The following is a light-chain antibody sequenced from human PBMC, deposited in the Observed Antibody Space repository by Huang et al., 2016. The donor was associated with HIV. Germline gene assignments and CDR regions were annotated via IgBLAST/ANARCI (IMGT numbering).Light chain of an antibody. CDR3: QQRSAWLPGT. J-gene: IGKJ2*02. CDR2: DAS. CDR1: QSVGRY. Sequence: EIVLTQFPATLSLSPGERASLSCRASQSVGRYLAWYQQKPGQAPRLLIYDASTRAAGIPVRFSGSGSGTDFTLTISSLESEDFAVYYCQQRSAWLPGTFGQGTKLELK. V-gene: IGKV3-11*01.